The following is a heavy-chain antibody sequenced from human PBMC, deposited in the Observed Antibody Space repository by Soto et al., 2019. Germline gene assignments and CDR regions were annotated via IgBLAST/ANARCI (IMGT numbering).Heavy chain of an antibody. Sequence: VAEGSSISSSGCRVRNNKTPGKGLEWIGSIFYSGSTYYNPSLKSRVTISVDTSKNQFSLTLYSVTAADTAMYFCARAVDTAPSPIHVLAFRVHGTSVTVSS. J-gene: IGHJ4*01. V-gene: IGHV4-39*01. CDR2: IFYSGST. D-gene: IGHD5-18*01. CDR3: ARAVDTAPSPIHVLAF. CDR1: EGSSISSSGC.